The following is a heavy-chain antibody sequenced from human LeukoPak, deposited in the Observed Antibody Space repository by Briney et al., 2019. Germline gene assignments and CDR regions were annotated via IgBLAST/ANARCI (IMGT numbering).Heavy chain of an antibody. CDR3: ARGRVSSSTWYSTYYYYFYMDV. Sequence: SETLSLTCSVSDDSITMYYWTWIRQPPGKGLEWIGYVNHTGSTNFNPSLNGRVSISRDTTKNLFSLRLRSVTAADTAVYFCARGRVSSSTWYSTYYYYFYMDVWGKGTTVTVSS. D-gene: IGHD1-1*01. CDR1: DDSITMYY. V-gene: IGHV4-59*01. CDR2: VNHTGST. J-gene: IGHJ6*03.